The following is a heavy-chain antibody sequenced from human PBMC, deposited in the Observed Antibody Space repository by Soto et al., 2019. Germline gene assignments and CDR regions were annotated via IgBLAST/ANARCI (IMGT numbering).Heavy chain of an antibody. CDR3: ARVPSPFDFYYAMDV. CDR2: IYHSGST. CDR1: GYSISSGYY. V-gene: IGHV4-38-2*01. D-gene: IGHD3-16*01. J-gene: IGHJ6*02. Sequence: SETLSLTCAVSGYSISSGYYWGWIRQPPGKGLEWIGSIYHSGSTYYNPSLKSRVTISVDTSQNQFSLKLNSVTAADTAVYFCARVPSPFDFYYAMDVWGQGTTVTVSS.